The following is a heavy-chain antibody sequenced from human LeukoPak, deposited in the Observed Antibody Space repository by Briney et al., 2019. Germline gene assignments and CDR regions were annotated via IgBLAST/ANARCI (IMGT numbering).Heavy chain of an antibody. V-gene: IGHV3-30*04. Sequence: GRSLRLSCAASGFTFSSYAMHWVRQAPGKGLEWVAVISYDGSNKYYADSVKGRFTISRDNSKNTLYLQMNSLRAEDTAVYYCAKDHRRQIQLWPDYFDYWGQGTLVTVSS. D-gene: IGHD5-18*01. J-gene: IGHJ4*02. CDR2: ISYDGSNK. CDR1: GFTFSSYA. CDR3: AKDHRRQIQLWPDYFDY.